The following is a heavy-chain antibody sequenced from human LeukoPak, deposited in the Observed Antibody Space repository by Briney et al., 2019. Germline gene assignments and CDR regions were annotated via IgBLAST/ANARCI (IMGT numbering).Heavy chain of an antibody. Sequence: PGGSLRLSCAASGFTFSDYALHWVRQAPGKGLEWVSAISGSGGSTYYADSVKGRFTISRDNSKNTLYLQMNSLRAEDTAVYYCAKDGQLYDILTGSCMDVWGQGTTVTVSS. CDR3: AKDGQLYDILTGSCMDV. CDR1: GFTFSDYA. D-gene: IGHD3-9*01. J-gene: IGHJ6*02. V-gene: IGHV3-23*01. CDR2: ISGSGGST.